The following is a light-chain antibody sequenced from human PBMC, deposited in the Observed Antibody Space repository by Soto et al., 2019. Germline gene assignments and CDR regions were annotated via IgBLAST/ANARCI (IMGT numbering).Light chain of an antibody. Sequence: EIVMTQSAATLSVSPGERATLSCRASQSISNNLAWYQQQPVQTPRLLIYGASTTATGIPARFSGSGTATEFTPTISSLQSEDFAVYYCLHYYEWPRWTFGQGTKVDIK. CDR1: QSISNN. CDR3: LHYYEWPRWT. J-gene: IGKJ1*01. CDR2: GAS. V-gene: IGKV3-15*01.